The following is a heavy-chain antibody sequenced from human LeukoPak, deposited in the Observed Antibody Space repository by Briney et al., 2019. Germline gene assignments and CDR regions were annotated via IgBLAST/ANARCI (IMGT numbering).Heavy chain of an antibody. CDR3: AREGTGSYMDV. D-gene: IGHD1/OR15-1a*01. CDR1: GFTFSSYW. CDR2: IRTDGTIT. J-gene: IGHJ6*03. V-gene: IGHV3-74*03. Sequence: GGSLRLSCAASGFTFSSYWMHWVRQALGKGLVWVSRIRTDGTITTYADSVKGRFSISRDNAKSTLYLQVNSLRVEDTAVYYCAREGTGSYMDVWGKGTTVAVSS.